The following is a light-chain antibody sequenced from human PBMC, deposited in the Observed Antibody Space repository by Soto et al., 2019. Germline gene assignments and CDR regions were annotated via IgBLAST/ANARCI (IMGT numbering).Light chain of an antibody. CDR1: QSISDT. Sequence: EIVMKQSPATLSVSPGGRATLSCRTSQSISDTLAWYQQTPGQPPRILIYSASRRDTGFPARFSGSGSGTDFTLTISRLQSEDFEVYYCQQYENWPWTFGQGTKVDIK. J-gene: IGKJ1*01. V-gene: IGKV3-15*01. CDR3: QQYENWPWT. CDR2: SAS.